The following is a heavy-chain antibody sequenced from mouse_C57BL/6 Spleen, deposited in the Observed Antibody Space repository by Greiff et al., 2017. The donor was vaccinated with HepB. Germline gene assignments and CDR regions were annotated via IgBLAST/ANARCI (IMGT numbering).Heavy chain of an antibody. CDR3: ARDGYYVDFDY. Sequence: DVHLVESGGDLVKPGGSLKLSCAASGFTFSSYGMSWVRQTPDKRLEWVATISSGGSYTYYPDSVKGQFTISRDNAKNTLYLQMSSLKSEDTAMYYCARDGYYVDFDYWGQGTTLTVSS. V-gene: IGHV5-6*01. J-gene: IGHJ2*01. CDR1: GFTFSSYG. D-gene: IGHD2-3*01. CDR2: ISSGGSYT.